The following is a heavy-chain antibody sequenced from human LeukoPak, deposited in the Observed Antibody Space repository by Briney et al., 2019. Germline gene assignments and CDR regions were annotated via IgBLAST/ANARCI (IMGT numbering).Heavy chain of an antibody. J-gene: IGHJ4*02. Sequence: PGGSLRLSCAASGFTFSSYWMSWVRQAPGKGLEWVANINQDGSAKYFVDSVKGRFTISRDNAKNSMYLQMNSLRAEDTAVYYCARWEIRGTAHKLDYWGQGTLVTVSS. D-gene: IGHD1-7*01. V-gene: IGHV3-7*01. CDR2: INQDGSAK. CDR3: ARWEIRGTAHKLDY. CDR1: GFTFSSYW.